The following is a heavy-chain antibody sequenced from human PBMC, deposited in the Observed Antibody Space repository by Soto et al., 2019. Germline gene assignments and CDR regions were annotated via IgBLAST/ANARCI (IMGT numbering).Heavy chain of an antibody. CDR1: GGSFSGYY. CDR2: INHSGST. V-gene: IGHV4-34*01. CDR3: AGSRGAGGGEKFYLHFHLGV. Sequence: SETLSLTCAVYGGSFSGYYWSWIRQPPGKGLEWIGEINHSGSTNYNPSLKSRVTISVDTSKNQFSLKLSSVTAADTAVYYCAGSRGAGGGEKFYLHFHLGVWGKGTTVTVSS. D-gene: IGHD2-21*01. J-gene: IGHJ6*04.